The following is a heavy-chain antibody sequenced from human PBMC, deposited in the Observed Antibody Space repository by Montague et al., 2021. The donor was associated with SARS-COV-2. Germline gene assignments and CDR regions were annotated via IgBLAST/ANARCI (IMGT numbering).Heavy chain of an antibody. J-gene: IGHJ4*02. CDR1: GDSVSTNSGT. CDR3: ARAERGSCGDGNSYQYFFNY. Sequence: CAISGDSVSTNSGTWNWVRLSPSRDLEWLGRTYYRSEWYSDYSVSVKSRISINPDTSKNQFSLQLNSVTPEDTAVYYCARAERGSCGDGNSYQYFFNYWGQGTLVTVSS. V-gene: IGHV6-1*01. D-gene: IGHD2-15*01. CDR2: TYYRSEWYS.